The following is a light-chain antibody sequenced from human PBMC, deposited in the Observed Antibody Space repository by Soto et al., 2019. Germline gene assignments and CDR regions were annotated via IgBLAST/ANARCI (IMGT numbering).Light chain of an antibody. CDR1: QNINSW. CDR2: KAS. V-gene: IGKV1-5*03. J-gene: IGKJ1*01. Sequence: DVQGTQSPPTLSASVGDRVTITCRASQNINSWLAWYQQRPGKAPKLLIHKASILQSGAPPRFSGSEYGTEFTLTISSLQPDDSATYYCQQYDSISGTFGQGTKVDLK. CDR3: QQYDSISGT.